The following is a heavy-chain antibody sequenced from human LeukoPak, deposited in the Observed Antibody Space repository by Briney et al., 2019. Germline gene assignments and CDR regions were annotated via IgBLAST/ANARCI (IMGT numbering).Heavy chain of an antibody. CDR1: GFIFSDYS. J-gene: IGHJ3*02. V-gene: IGHV3-48*04. CDR3: ARDLGPAENYDFWSGYYTRGAFDI. D-gene: IGHD3-3*01. CDR2: ITGSGTTI. Sequence: GGSLRLSCAASGFIFSDYSMNWVRQAPGQGLEWLSYITGSGTTIYYADSVRGRFTISRDNAKNSLYLQMNSLRAEDTAVYYCARDLGPAENYDFWSGYYTRGAFDIWGQGTMVTVSS.